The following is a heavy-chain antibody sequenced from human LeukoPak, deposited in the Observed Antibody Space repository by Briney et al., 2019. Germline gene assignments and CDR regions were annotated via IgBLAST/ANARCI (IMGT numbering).Heavy chain of an antibody. CDR3: ATAVDTAMVANDY. CDR2: IIPIFGTA. J-gene: IGHJ4*02. D-gene: IGHD5-18*01. CDR1: GGTFSSYA. Sequence: SVKVSCKASGGTFSSYAISWVRQAPGQGLEWMGRIIPIFGTANYAQKFQGRVTITTDESTSTAYMELSSLRSEDTAVYYCATAVDTAMVANDYWGQGTLVTVSS. V-gene: IGHV1-69*05.